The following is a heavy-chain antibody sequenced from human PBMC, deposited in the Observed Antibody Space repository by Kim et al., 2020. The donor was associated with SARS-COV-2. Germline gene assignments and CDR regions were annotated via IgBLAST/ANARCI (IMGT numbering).Heavy chain of an antibody. CDR1: GGCFSGYY. CDR3: ARGLYILNGYYKEGNWFDP. V-gene: IGHV4-34*01. J-gene: IGHJ5*02. D-gene: IGHD3-9*01. CDR2: INHSGST. Sequence: SETLSLTCAVYGGCFSGYYWSWIRQPPGKGLEWIGEINHSGSTNYNPSLKSRVTISVDTSKNQFSLKLSSVTAADTAVYYCARGLYILNGYYKEGNWFDP.